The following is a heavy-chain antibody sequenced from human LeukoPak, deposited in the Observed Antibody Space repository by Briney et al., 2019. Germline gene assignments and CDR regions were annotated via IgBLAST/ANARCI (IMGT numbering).Heavy chain of an antibody. D-gene: IGHD6-13*01. J-gene: IGHJ4*02. CDR3: ARDGLAAAGTGDY. V-gene: IGHV3-33*01. Sequence: GGSLRLSCAASGFTFSSYGMHWVRQAPGKGLEWVAVIWYDGSNKYYADSVKGRFTISRDNSKNTLYLQMNSLRAEDTAVYYCARDGLAAAGTGDYWGQGTLVTVSS. CDR1: GFTFSSYG. CDR2: IWYDGSNK.